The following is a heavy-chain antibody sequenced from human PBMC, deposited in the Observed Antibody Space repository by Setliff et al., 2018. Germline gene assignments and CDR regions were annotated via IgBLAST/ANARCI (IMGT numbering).Heavy chain of an antibody. CDR2: MYSSGRT. CDR3: ASHPRVTIFGVVAFDY. V-gene: IGHV4-39*01. Sequence: SETLSLTCTVSGGPINSDRYYWGWIRQPPGKGLEWIGSMYSSGRTYYNPSLKSRVTISVDTSQNQFSLKLSSVTAADTAAYYCASHPRVTIFGVVAFDYWGQGILVTVSS. J-gene: IGHJ4*02. CDR1: GGPINSDRYY. D-gene: IGHD3-3*01.